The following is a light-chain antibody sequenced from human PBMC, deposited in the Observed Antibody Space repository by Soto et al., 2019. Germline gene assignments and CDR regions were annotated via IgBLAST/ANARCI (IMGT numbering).Light chain of an antibody. CDR3: QVWDSSSDHVV. CDR1: NIGSKY. V-gene: IGLV3-21*04. J-gene: IGLJ2*01. Sequence: SSELTQPPSVSVAPGKTARITCGGNNIGSKYVHWYQQKAGQAPVMVIYYESDRPSGIPERFSGSHSRNTATLTISRVEAGEEADYYCQVWDSSSDHVVFGGGTTLTVL. CDR2: YES.